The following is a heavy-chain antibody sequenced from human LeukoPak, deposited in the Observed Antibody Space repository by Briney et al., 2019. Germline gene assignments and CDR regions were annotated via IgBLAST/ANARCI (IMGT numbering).Heavy chain of an antibody. J-gene: IGHJ3*02. D-gene: IGHD3-3*01. V-gene: IGHV3-64D*06. Sequence: GGSLRLSCAASGFTFNTYAMRWVSQAPGKRLEYASGISSHGGITYYADSVKGRFTISRDNSKNTLYLQMSSLRAEDTAVYYCVKDRGPSGDAFYIWGQGTMVTVSS. CDR2: ISSHGGIT. CDR1: GFTFNTYA. CDR3: VKDRGPSGDAFYI.